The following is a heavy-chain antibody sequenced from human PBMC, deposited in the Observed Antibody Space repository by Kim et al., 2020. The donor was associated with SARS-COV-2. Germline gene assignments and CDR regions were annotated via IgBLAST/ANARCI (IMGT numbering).Heavy chain of an antibody. J-gene: IGHJ3*02. CDR3: AREWLRVYDAFDI. Sequence: YNPSRKSRVTISVDTSKNQFSLKLSSVTAADTAVDYCAREWLRVYDAFDIWGQGTMVTVSS. V-gene: IGHV4-39*07. D-gene: IGHD5-12*01.